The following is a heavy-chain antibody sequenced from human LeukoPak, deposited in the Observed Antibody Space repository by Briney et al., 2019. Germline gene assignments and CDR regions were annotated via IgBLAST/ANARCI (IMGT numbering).Heavy chain of an antibody. CDR1: GGSFRGYY. Sequence: PSETLSLTCAVYGGSFRGYYWSWIRQPPGKGLEWIGEINHSGSTNYNPSLKSRVTISVDTSKNQFSLKLSSVTAADTAVYYCARGGVLATISYWGQGTLVTVSS. V-gene: IGHV4-34*01. J-gene: IGHJ4*02. CDR3: ARGGVLATISY. D-gene: IGHD5-24*01. CDR2: INHSGST.